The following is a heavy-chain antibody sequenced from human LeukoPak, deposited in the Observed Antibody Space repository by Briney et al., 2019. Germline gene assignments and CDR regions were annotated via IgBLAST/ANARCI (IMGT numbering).Heavy chain of an antibody. CDR3: TSSDYTSSDY. V-gene: IGHV1-2*02. CDR2: IDPRSGGT. D-gene: IGHD2-2*02. J-gene: IGHJ4*02. CDR1: GYTFTDYY. Sequence: VASMTVSCKASGYTFTDYYMHWVRQAHGQGLEWMGWIDPRSGGTNFARKFQGRVTMTRDTSISTAYMELSRLTSDDTAVYYCTSSDYTSSDYWGQGPLVTVSS.